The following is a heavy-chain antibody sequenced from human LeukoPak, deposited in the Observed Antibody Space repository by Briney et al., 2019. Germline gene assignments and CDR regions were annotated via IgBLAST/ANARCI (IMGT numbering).Heavy chain of an antibody. Sequence: RPSETLSLTCIVSGGSITSYYWSWIRQPPGKGLEWIGYIYYSGSTNYNPSLKSRVTISVDTSKNQFSLKMSSVTAADTAVYYCARARDGHINNWFDPWGQGTLVTVSS. J-gene: IGHJ5*02. CDR2: IYYSGST. CDR3: ARARDGHINNWFDP. V-gene: IGHV4-59*01. D-gene: IGHD5-24*01. CDR1: GGSITSYY.